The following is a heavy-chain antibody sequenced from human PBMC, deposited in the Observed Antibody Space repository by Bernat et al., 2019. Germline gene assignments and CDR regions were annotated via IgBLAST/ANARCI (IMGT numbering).Heavy chain of an antibody. CDR2: ISSSSSYI. CDR1: GFTFTSYA. Sequence: EVQLLESGGNLVQPGGSLRLSCTASGFTFTSYAMSWVRQAPGKGLEWVSGISSSSSYIYYADSVKGRFTISRDNAKNSLYLQMNSLRAEDTAVYYCARDYDSSGYYFDYWGQGTLVTVSS. CDR3: ARDYDSSGYYFDY. J-gene: IGHJ4*02. V-gene: IGHV3-21*01. D-gene: IGHD3-22*01.